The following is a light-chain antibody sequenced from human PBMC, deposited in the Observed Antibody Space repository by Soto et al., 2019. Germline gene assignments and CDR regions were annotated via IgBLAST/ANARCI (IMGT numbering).Light chain of an antibody. Sequence: DIQMTQSPSALSASVGDRVTITCRASQIISRWLAWYQQKPGKAPKLLIYEASSLESGVPSRFSGSGSGTEFTLTISSLQPDEFATYYCQQYNSYPPTFGGGTKVDI. CDR2: EAS. CDR1: QIISRW. V-gene: IGKV1-5*01. J-gene: IGKJ4*01. CDR3: QQYNSYPPT.